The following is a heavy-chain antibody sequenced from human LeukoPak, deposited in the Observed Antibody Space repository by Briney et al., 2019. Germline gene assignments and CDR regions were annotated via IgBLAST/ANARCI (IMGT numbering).Heavy chain of an antibody. J-gene: IGHJ5*02. V-gene: IGHV1-46*01. CDR2: INPSGGST. CDR1: GYTFTSYY. CDR3: PNEYTWNYEGWFDP. Sequence: ASVKVSCKASGYTFTSYYMHWVRQAPGQGLEWMGIINPSGGSTSYAQKFQGRVTMARDMSTSTVYMELSSLRSEDTAVYYCPNEYTWNYEGWFDPWGQGTLVTVSS. D-gene: IGHD1-7*01.